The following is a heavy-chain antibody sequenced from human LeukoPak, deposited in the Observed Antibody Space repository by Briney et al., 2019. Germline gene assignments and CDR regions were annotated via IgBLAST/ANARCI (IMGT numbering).Heavy chain of an antibody. V-gene: IGHV3-23*01. CDR1: GFTFTSYA. D-gene: IGHD3-3*01. CDR2: ISASGGST. Sequence: GRSLRLSCAASGFTFTSYAMNWVSQALGRGLEWVSFISASGGSTHYADSVKGRFTISRDNSNNTLYLQINSLRAEDTAAYYCAKGAQYDFWTGYTLEYFDVWGKGTLVTVSS. J-gene: IGHJ4*02. CDR3: AKGAQYDFWTGYTLEYFDV.